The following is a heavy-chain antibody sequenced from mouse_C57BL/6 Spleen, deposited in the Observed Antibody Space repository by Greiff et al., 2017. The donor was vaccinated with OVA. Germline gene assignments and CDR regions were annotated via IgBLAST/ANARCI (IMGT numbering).Heavy chain of an antibody. V-gene: IGHV2-2*01. D-gene: IGHD4-1*01. J-gene: IGHJ4*01. CDR2: IWSGGST. CDR1: GFSLTSYG. Sequence: VKLQESGPGLVQPSQSLSITCTVSGFSLTSYGVHWVRQSPGKGLEWLGVIWSGGSTDYNAAFISRLSISKDNSKSQVFFKMNSLQADDTAIYYCARGTGTKGDAMDYWGQGTSVTVSS. CDR3: ARGTGTKGDAMDY.